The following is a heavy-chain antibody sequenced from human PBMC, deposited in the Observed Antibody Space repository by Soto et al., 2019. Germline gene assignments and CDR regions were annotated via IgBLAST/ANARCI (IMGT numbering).Heavy chain of an antibody. CDR2: FSYSGST. J-gene: IGHJ2*01. V-gene: IGHV4-34*01. Sequence: GELQQWGTGLLKPSETLSLNCSVYDASSRAYHWSGIRQSPGEGLEWIGDFSYSGSTNYNPSLKGRVAVPLDTSTNHFSLTMTSVTAADTAVYFCAGGPRYWSFALWGRGTLVTVS. D-gene: IGHD1-20*01. CDR3: AGGPRYWSFAL. CDR1: DASSRAYH.